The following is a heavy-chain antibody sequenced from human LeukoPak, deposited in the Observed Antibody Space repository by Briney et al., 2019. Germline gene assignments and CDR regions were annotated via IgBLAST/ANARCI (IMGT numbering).Heavy chain of an antibody. CDR2: INSDERST. V-gene: IGHV3-74*03. CDR3: AREYYYGSGNYYFDP. Sequence: GGALRLSCAASGFTFSSYWMHWVRQAPGKGVGWVSRINSDERSTMYAESVKGRFTIPRDNAKHTLYLQMNSLSPDDTAVYYCAREYYYGSGNYYFDPWGQGTLVTVSS. CDR1: GFTFSSYW. D-gene: IGHD3-10*01. J-gene: IGHJ5*02.